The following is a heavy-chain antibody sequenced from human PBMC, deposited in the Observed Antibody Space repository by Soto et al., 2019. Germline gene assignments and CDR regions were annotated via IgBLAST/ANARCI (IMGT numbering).Heavy chain of an antibody. D-gene: IGHD4-17*01. Sequence: GGSLRLSCAASGFTFSSYGMHWVRQAPGKGLEWVAVIWYDGSNKYYADSVKGRFTISRDNSKNTLYLQMNSLRAEDTAVYYCAREHGDYYYYYGMDVWGQGTTVTVSS. CDR2: IWYDGSNK. V-gene: IGHV3-33*01. J-gene: IGHJ6*02. CDR3: AREHGDYYYYYGMDV. CDR1: GFTFSSYG.